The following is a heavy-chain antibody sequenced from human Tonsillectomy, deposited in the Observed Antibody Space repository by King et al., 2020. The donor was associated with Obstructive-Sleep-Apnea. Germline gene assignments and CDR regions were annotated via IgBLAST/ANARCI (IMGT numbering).Heavy chain of an antibody. CDR2: IYYSGST. CDR1: GGSISSYY. J-gene: IGHJ4*02. Sequence: VQLQESGPGLVKPSETLSLTCTVSGGSISSYYWSWIRQPPGKGLEWIGYIYYSGSTNYNPSLKSRVTIYVDTSKNQFSLKRSSVTAADTAVYYCAGGYSYGGGGYWGQGTLVTVSS. D-gene: IGHD5-18*01. CDR3: AGGYSYGGGGY. V-gene: IGHV4-59*01.